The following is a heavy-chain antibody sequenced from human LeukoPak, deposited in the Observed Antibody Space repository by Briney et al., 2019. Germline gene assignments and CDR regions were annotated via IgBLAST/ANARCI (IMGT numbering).Heavy chain of an antibody. Sequence: GGSLRLSCAVSGFTFSNYAMNWVRRAPGKGLEWVSGISGSSGTIYYADSVKGRFTISRDNSQNTLYLQMNGLRAEDTAVYYCAKAVEVAIIPLYFDYWGQGTLVTVSS. V-gene: IGHV3-23*01. D-gene: IGHD5-24*01. CDR1: GFTFSNYA. CDR2: ISGSSGTI. J-gene: IGHJ4*02. CDR3: AKAVEVAIIPLYFDY.